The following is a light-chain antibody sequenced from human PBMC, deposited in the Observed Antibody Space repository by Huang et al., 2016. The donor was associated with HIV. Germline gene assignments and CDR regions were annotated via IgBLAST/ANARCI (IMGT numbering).Light chain of an antibody. J-gene: IGKJ2*01. CDR1: QNIRTY. CDR2: AAS. Sequence: DIPMTQSPSSLSASVGDRVTITCRASQNIRTYLNWYQQRPGKAPNLLIYAASTLQSGVPSRFSGNGSGTDCTLTISGLQPEDSATYYCQQYSSNLRYTFGQGTKLEIK. CDR3: QQYSSNLRYT. V-gene: IGKV1-39*01.